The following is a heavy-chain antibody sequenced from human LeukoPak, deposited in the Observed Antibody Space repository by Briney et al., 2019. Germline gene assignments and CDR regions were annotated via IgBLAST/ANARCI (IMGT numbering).Heavy chain of an antibody. V-gene: IGHV4-59*12. CDR1: GGSISSYY. D-gene: IGHD5-24*01. J-gene: IGHJ3*02. CDR2: IYYSGST. Sequence: ASETLSLTCTVSGGSISSYYWSWIRQPPGKGLEWIGYIYYSGSTNYNPSLKSRVTISVDTSKNQFSLKLSSVTAADTAVYYCARDRGDGYYDAFDIWGQGTMVTVSS. CDR3: ARDRGDGYYDAFDI.